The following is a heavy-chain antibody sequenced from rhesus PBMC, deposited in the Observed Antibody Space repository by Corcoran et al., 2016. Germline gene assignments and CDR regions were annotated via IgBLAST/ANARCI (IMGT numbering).Heavy chain of an antibody. V-gene: IGHV4S7*01. CDR1: GGSISSGYG. J-gene: IGHJ4*01. D-gene: IGHD1-1*01. CDR2: IYGSIGST. CDR3: ARMPPGGTAY. Sequence: QVQLQESGPGLVKPSAPLSLTCAVSGGSISSGYGWSWTPQPPGKGLEWIGHIYGSIGSTYYNPSLKSRVTISKDTSKNQFSLKVSSVTAADTAVYHCARMPPGGTAYWGQGVLVTVSS.